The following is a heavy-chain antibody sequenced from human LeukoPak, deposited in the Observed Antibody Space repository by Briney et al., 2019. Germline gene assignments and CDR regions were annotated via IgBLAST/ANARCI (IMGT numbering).Heavy chain of an antibody. D-gene: IGHD3-10*01. J-gene: IGHJ4*02. CDR3: ARPVRGLNTLDY. Sequence: PSETLSLTCTVSGGSISSSSYYWGWIRQPPGKGLEWIGSIYYSGSTYYNPSLKSRVTISVDTSKNQFSLKLSSVTAADTAVYYCARPVRGLNTLDYWGQGTLVTVSS. CDR2: IYYSGST. CDR1: GGSISSSSYY. V-gene: IGHV4-39*01.